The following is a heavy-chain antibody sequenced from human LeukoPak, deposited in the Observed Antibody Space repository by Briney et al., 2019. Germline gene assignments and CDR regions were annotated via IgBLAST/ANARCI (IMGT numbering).Heavy chain of an antibody. Sequence: GGSLRLSCAASGFTFSDYYMSWIRQAPGKGLEWVSYISSSGSTIYYADSVKGRFTISRDNAKNSLYLQMNSLRAEDTAVYYCARVSTHYDSSGYYYVDYFDYWGQGTLVTVSS. V-gene: IGHV3-11*04. CDR1: GFTFSDYY. D-gene: IGHD3-22*01. CDR3: ARVSTHYDSSGYYYVDYFDY. J-gene: IGHJ4*02. CDR2: ISSSGSTI.